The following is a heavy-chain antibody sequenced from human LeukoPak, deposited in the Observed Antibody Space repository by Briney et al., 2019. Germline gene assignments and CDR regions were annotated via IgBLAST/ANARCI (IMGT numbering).Heavy chain of an antibody. D-gene: IGHD3-16*01. CDR3: ARRIGGTFDY. V-gene: IGHV4-39*01. CDR2: IYYSGST. CDR1: GGSISISSYY. J-gene: IGHJ4*02. Sequence: SETLSLTCTVSGGSISISSYYWGWIRQPPGKGLEWIGSIYYSGSTYYNPSLKSRVTISVDTSKNQFSQKLSSVIAAETAVYYCARRIGGTFDYWGQGTLVTVSS.